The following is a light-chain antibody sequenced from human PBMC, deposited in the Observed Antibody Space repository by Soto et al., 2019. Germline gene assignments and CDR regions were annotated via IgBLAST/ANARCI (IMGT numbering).Light chain of an antibody. V-gene: IGLV2-14*01. J-gene: IGLJ1*01. CDR1: SSDIGDSNF. CDR3: SSYTSTTTVRFV. CDR2: DVS. Sequence: QSALAQPASVSGSRGQSITMSWTGTSSDIGDSNFVSWYQHHPGKAPKLLIYDVSDRPSRISSRFSGSKSANTASLTISGLQAEDEALYYCSSYTSTTTVRFVFGTGTKVTVL.